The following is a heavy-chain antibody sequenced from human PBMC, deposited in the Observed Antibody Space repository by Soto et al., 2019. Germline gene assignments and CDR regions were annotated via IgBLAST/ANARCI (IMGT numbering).Heavy chain of an antibody. CDR1: GGTFSSYA. D-gene: IGHD3-22*01. Sequence: SVKVSCKASGGTFSSYAISWVRQAPGQGLEWMGGIIPIFGTANYEQKFQGRVTITADESTSTAYMELSSMTAEQTAVNYCATYYYKDNSGYSQSVYYYYGMDVWGQGTTVTVSS. J-gene: IGHJ6*02. CDR3: ATYYYKDNSGYSQSVYYYYGMDV. CDR2: IIPIFGTA. V-gene: IGHV1-69*13.